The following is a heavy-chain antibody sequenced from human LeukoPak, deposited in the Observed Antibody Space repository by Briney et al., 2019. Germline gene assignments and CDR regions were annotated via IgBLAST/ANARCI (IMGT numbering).Heavy chain of an antibody. CDR1: GFTFTTYW. CDR2: IKQDGSEK. J-gene: IGHJ5*02. D-gene: IGHD3-10*01. CDR3: ARPLMYYYGSETYFWFDP. V-gene: IGHV3-7*01. Sequence: GGSLRLSCAASGFTFTTYWMGWVRQAPGKGLEGVANIKQDGSEKYYVDSVKGRFTISRDSVKSSLYLQMNSLRAEDTAVYYCARPLMYYYGSETYFWFDPWGQGTPVTVSS.